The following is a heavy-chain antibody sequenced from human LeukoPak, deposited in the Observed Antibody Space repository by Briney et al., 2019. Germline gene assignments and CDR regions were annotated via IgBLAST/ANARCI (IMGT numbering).Heavy chain of an antibody. D-gene: IGHD3-10*01. CDR1: GFTFSSYA. V-gene: IGHV3-23*01. CDR3: AQVYGGSGSCIGTYFDY. J-gene: IGHJ4*02. CDR2: ISGSGGST. Sequence: GESLTLSCAVSGFTFSSYAMSWVRQAPGKGLEWVSAISGSGGSTYYADSVKGRFTIPRDNSKNTLYLQMNRLRAEDTAVYYCAQVYGGSGSCIGTYFDYWGQGTLVTVSS.